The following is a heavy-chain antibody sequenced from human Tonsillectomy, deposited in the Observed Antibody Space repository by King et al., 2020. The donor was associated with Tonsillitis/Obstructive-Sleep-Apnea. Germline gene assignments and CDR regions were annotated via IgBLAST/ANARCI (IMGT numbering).Heavy chain of an antibody. V-gene: IGHV3-30*04. D-gene: IGHD4-11*01. Sequence: VQLVESGGGVVQPGRSLRLSCAASGFTFSSYAMHWVRQAPGKGLEWVAVISYDGSNKYYADSVKGRFTISRDNSKNTLYLQMNSLRAEDTAVYYCAREGGDSNYLDYWGQGTLVTVSS. J-gene: IGHJ4*02. CDR2: ISYDGSNK. CDR1: GFTFSSYA. CDR3: AREGGDSNYLDY.